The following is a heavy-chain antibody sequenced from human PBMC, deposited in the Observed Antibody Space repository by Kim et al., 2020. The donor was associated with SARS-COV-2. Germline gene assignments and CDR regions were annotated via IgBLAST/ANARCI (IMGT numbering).Heavy chain of an antibody. CDR3: ARGDMRNPLYSYCDV. V-gene: IGHV3-21*01. CDR1: GFTFSSYS. J-gene: IGHJ3*01. CDR2: ISSDRSNI. D-gene: IGHD3-16*01. Sequence: GGSLRLSCAASGFTFSSYSMHWVRQAPGKGLEWVSSISSDRSNIYYADSVKGRFTISRDNSKNTLYLQMNSLRAEDTAVYYCARGDMRNPLYSYCDVCG.